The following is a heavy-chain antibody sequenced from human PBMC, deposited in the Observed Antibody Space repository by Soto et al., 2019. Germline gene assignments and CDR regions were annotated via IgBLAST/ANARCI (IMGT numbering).Heavy chain of an antibody. V-gene: IGHV4-39*01. J-gene: IGHJ5*02. CDR3: ARTDYDFWSGHAQIDP. Sequence: TSETLSLTCTVSGGSISSSSYYWGWIRQPPGKGLVWIGSIYYSGSTYYNPSLKSRVTISVDTSKNQFSLKLSSVTAADTAVYYCARTDYDFWSGHAQIDPWGQGTLVTVSS. D-gene: IGHD3-3*01. CDR2: IYYSGST. CDR1: GGSISSSSYY.